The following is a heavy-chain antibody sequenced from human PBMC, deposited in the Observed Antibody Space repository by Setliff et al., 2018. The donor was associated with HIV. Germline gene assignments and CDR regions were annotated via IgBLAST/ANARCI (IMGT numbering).Heavy chain of an antibody. D-gene: IGHD6-19*01. CDR1: GGSISTSY. CDR2: IYISGTT. V-gene: IGHV4-4*09. J-gene: IGHJ4*02. CDR3: EVAGQ. Sequence: SETLSLTCTVSGGSISTSYWNWIRQPPGKGLEWIAYIYISGTTNYNPSLKSRVTISLDTSRNQFSLKLGSVTAADTAMYYCEVAGQWGQGTLVTVSS.